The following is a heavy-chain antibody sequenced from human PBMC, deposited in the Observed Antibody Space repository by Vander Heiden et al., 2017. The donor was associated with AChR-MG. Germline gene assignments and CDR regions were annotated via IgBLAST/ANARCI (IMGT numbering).Heavy chain of an antibody. V-gene: IGHV1-46*03. J-gene: IGHJ6*02. CDR2: INPSGGTT. CDR1: GYTFSGYY. D-gene: IGHD3-10*01. CDR3: ARDPELAGPAHLPLYGMDV. Sequence: QVQLVQSGAEVKKPGASVKVSCKTSGYTFSGYYIHWVRQAPGQGLEWVGMINPSGGTTNYAQKFQGRCAMTRDTHTSTVYMELSSLRSEDTAVYYCARDPELAGPAHLPLYGMDVWGQGTTLTVSS.